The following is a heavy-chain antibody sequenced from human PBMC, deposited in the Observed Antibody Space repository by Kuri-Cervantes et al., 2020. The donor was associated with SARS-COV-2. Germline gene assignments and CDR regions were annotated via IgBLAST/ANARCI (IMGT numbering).Heavy chain of an antibody. CDR1: AGTFSAYC. D-gene: IGHD7-27*01. Sequence: ETLSLTCYVYAGTFSAYCWSWIRQPPGKGLEWIGYIYYSGSTNYNPSLKSRVTISVDTSKNQFSLKLSSVTAADTAVYYCARVTNWGYYFDYWGQGTLVTVSS. J-gene: IGHJ4*02. CDR3: ARVTNWGYYFDY. V-gene: IGHV4-59*12. CDR2: IYYSGST.